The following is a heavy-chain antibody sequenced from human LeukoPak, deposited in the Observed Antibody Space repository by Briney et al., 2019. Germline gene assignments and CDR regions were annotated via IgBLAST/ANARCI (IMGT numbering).Heavy chain of an antibody. CDR3: TRVGYIDEGIDY. V-gene: IGHV3-7*04. D-gene: IGHD5-24*01. CDR1: GFTFGSCW. CDR2: IKQDGSKK. J-gene: IGHJ4*02. Sequence: GGSLRLSCAASGFTFGSCWMNWVRQTPGKGLEWVANIKQDGSKKSYVDSVKGRFTISRDNAKNSLYLQMNSLRAEDTAIYYCTRVGYIDEGIDYWGQGTLVTVSS.